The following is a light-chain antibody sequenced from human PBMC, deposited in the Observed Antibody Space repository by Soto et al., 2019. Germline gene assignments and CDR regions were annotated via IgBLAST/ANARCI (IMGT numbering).Light chain of an antibody. J-gene: IGKJ1*01. CDR1: QSVSNNY. CDR3: QQYGSSPGT. Sequence: EIVLTQSPGTLSLSPGERATLSCRASQSVSNNYLAWYQQKPGQAPRLLIYGAFNRATGISDRFSGSGSGTDFTLTISRVEPQDIAVYFCQQYGSSPGTFGQGTKVDI. V-gene: IGKV3-20*01. CDR2: GAF.